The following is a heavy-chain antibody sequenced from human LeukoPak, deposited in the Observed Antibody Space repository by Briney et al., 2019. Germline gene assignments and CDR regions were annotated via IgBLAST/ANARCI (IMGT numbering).Heavy chain of an antibody. CDR1: GFPLSSYA. CDR3: ARGPGVFDY. CDR2: TSSSDAGT. V-gene: IGHV3-23*01. D-gene: IGHD3-10*01. Sequence: GGSLRLSCAVSGFPLSSYAMSWVRQAPGKGLEWVSATSSSDAGTYYADSVKGRFTISRDNSKNTLYLQMNSLRAEDTAVYYCARGPGVFDYWGQGTLVTVSS. J-gene: IGHJ4*02.